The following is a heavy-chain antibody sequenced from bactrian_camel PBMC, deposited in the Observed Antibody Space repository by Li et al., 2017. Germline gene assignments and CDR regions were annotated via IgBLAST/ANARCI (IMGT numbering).Heavy chain of an antibody. CDR1: GFTFSNSA. D-gene: IGHD5*01. V-gene: IGHV3S7*01. J-gene: IGHJ6*01. CDR3: AADAQYGLGTRSDFGY. Sequence: HVQLVESGGGLVQPGGSLRLSCGASGFTFSNSAMRWVRQDPGKGLEWVSSAGGGRTHYADSVKGRFTISKDNAKNTLYLQIDSLKPEDTAVYYCAADAQYGLGTRSDFGYWGQGTQVTVS. CDR2: AGGGRT.